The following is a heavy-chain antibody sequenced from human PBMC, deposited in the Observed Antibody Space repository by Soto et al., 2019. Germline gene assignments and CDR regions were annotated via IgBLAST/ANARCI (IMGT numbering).Heavy chain of an antibody. J-gene: IGHJ4*02. V-gene: IGHV1-69*01. CDR1: GGTFSSYA. D-gene: IGHD3-10*01. Sequence: QVQLVQSGAEVKKPGSSVTVSCKASGGTFSSYAISWVLQAPGQGLEWMGGIIPIFGTTNYAQKFQGRVTRTADEGTRTGYMELRSISSQDTAVYYSACGLGSWSYLYWGQGSPVTVFS. CDR3: ACGLGSWSYLY. CDR2: IIPIFGTT.